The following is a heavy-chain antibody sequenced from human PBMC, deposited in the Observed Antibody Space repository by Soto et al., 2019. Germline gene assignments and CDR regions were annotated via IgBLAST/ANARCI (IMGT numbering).Heavy chain of an antibody. CDR2: TRSKANDETP. V-gene: IGHV3-49*03. J-gene: IGHJ5*02. CDR3: ARAGGYDVWLPS. CDR1: GFNFADNG. D-gene: IGHD3-3*01. Sequence: EVQLVESGGGLVQPGRSLRLSCAASGFNFADNGISWFRQAPGKGLDWIGFTRSKANDETPQYAASVQGRFTISRDDSNSIAYLQMNSLQIEDTAVYYCARAGGYDVWLPSWGQGTLVTVS.